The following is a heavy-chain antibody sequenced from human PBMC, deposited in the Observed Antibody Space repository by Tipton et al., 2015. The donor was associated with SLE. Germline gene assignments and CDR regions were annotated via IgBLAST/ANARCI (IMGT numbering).Heavy chain of an antibody. D-gene: IGHD1-26*01. Sequence: TLSLTCTVSGGSISSSSYYWGWIRQPPGKGLEWIGSIYYSGSTYYNPSLKSRVTISVDTSKNQFSLKLSSVTAADTAVYYCAKAWGGATPPGDVWGKGTTVTVSS. V-gene: IGHV4-39*07. J-gene: IGHJ6*04. CDR3: AKAWGGATPPGDV. CDR2: IYYSGST. CDR1: GGSISSSSYY.